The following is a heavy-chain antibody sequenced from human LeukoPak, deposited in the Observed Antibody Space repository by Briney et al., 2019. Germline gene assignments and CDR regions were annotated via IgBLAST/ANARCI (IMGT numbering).Heavy chain of an antibody. CDR1: AFTISTNY. CDR3: ARGRDGDSAFDI. V-gene: IGHV3-66*01. D-gene: IGHD5-24*01. CDR2: IYSGCTT. Sequence: GGSLSFSCAASAFTISTNYMTWDRQAPGKGLDWVSVIYSGCTTYYADSVKGRFTLSRDNSKNTLYLQMNSLRAEDTAVYYCARGRDGDSAFDIWGQGTMVTVSS. J-gene: IGHJ3*02.